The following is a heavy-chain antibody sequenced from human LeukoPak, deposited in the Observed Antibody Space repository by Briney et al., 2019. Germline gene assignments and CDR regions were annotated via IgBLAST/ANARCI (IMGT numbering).Heavy chain of an antibody. Sequence: GGSLTLSCAASGFGFSNFWMHWVRQAPGKGLVWVSRIKTDGTTTVYADSVKGRFTISRDNSKNMMYLQMNSLRAEDTAVYYCAKIVQFTAATGTGLESWGQGTLVTVSS. J-gene: IGHJ4*02. D-gene: IGHD6-13*01. CDR2: IKTDGTTT. V-gene: IGHV3-74*01. CDR1: GFGFSNFW. CDR3: AKIVQFTAATGTGLES.